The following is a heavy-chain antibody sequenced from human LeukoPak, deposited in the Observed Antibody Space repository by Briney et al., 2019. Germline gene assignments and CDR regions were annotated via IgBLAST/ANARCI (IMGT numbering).Heavy chain of an antibody. J-gene: IGHJ3*02. CDR2: MNGEGSTT. CDR1: GLTFSKVS. D-gene: IGHD1-1*01. CDR3: GSLKAGTTGSASFDI. Sequence: SLTLSWLVAGLTFSKVSMGWVRQPAGKGISWDARMNGEGSTTSYAYSVKGRLIIARDHDKNTLYLQMNRLSDEDTAIYCCGSLKAGTTGSASFDIWGQGTMVHVYS. V-gene: IGHV3-74*01.